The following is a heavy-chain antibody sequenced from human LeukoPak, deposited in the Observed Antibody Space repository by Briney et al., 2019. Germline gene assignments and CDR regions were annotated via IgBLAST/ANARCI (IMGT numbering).Heavy chain of an antibody. CDR1: GGTFSSYG. V-gene: IGHV1-18*01. Sequence: ASVKVSCKASGGTFSSYGISWVRQAPGQGLEWMGWISAYNGNTNYAQKLQGRVTMATDTSTSTAYMELRSLRSDDTAVYYCARVKEVGSSSGWFDPWGQGTLVTVSS. J-gene: IGHJ5*02. CDR2: ISAYNGNT. CDR3: ARVKEVGSSSGWFDP. D-gene: IGHD6-6*01.